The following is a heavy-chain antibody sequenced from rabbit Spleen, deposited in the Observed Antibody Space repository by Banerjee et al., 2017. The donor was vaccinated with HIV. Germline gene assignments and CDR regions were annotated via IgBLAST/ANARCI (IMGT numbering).Heavy chain of an antibody. CDR2: IDTGSSGFT. CDR1: GVSFIDNSY. D-gene: IGHD1-1*01. V-gene: IGHV1S40*01. Sequence: QSLEEAGGDLVKPGASLTLTCIASGVSFIDNSYMCWVRQAPGKGLEWIACIDTGSSGFTYFASWAKGRFTISKTSPTTVTLQMTSLTAADTATYFCARDTSSSFSSYGMDLWGQGTLVTVS. J-gene: IGHJ6*01. CDR3: ARDTSSSFSSYGMDL.